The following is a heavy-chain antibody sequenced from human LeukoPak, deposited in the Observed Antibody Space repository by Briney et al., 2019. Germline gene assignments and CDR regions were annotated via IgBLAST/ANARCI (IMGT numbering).Heavy chain of an antibody. CDR1: GGTFSSYA. J-gene: IGHJ4*03. CDR2: IIPIFGTA. CDR3: ASSDIVVVVAATQLDY. D-gene: IGHD2-15*01. V-gene: IGHV1-69*13. Sequence: ASVKVSCKASGGTFSSYAVSWVRQAPGQGLEWMGGIIPIFGTANYAQKFQGRVTITADESTSTAYMELSSLRSEDTAVYYCASSDIVVVVAATQLDYWGQGTTVTVSS.